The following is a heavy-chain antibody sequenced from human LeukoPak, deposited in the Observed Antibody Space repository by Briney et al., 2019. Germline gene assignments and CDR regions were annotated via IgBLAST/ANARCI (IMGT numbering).Heavy chain of an antibody. Sequence: TGGSLRLSCAASGFTFSDHYMDWVRQAPGKGLEWVGRIQRKIDGGTTDYAAPVKGRFSISRDDSKNTLFLQMNSLKTEDTAVYYCATESSGGPDYWGQGTLVTVSS. J-gene: IGHJ4*02. CDR3: ATESSGGPDY. CDR1: GFTFSDHY. CDR2: IQRKIDGGTT. V-gene: IGHV3-15*01. D-gene: IGHD1-26*01.